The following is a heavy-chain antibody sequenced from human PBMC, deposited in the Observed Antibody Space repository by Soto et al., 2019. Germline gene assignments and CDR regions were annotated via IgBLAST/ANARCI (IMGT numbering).Heavy chain of an antibody. CDR2: IYYSGST. V-gene: IGHV4-31*03. CDR1: GGSITSGGYY. Sequence: QVQLQESGPGLVKPSQTLSLTCTVSGGSITSGGYYWNWVRQHPGKGLEWIGYIYYSGSTYYNPSLKSRVIISVDTSKKWFSLKLNSVTAADTAVYYCARDGYSGSSAHGAFDIWGQGTMVTVSS. D-gene: IGHD1-26*01. J-gene: IGHJ3*02. CDR3: ARDGYSGSSAHGAFDI.